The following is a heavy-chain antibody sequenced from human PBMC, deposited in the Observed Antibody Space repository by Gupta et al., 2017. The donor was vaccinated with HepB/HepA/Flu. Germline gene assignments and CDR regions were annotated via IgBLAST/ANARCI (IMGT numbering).Heavy chain of an antibody. CDR2: IKQDGSEK. Sequence: EVQLVESGGGLVQPGGSLRLSCAASGFTFSSYWMSWVRQAPGKGLEWVANIKQDGSEKYYVDSVKGRFTISRDNAKNSLYLQMNSLRAEDTAVYYCARVNIVVVPAAIIYYYYYMDVWGKGTTVTVSS. V-gene: IGHV3-7*01. CDR1: GFTFSSYW. CDR3: ARVNIVVVPAAIIYYYYYMDV. J-gene: IGHJ6*03. D-gene: IGHD2-2*01.